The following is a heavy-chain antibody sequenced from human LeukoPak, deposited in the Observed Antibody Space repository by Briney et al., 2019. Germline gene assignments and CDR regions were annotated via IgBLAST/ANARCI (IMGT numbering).Heavy chain of an antibody. Sequence: GASVKVSCKASGYTFTGYYMHWVRQAPGQGLEWMGWINPNSGGTNYAQKFQGRVTMTRDTSISTAYMELSRLRSDDTAVYYCAREGYYYDSSGYYYPDAFDIWGQGTMVTVSS. CDR3: AREGYYYDSSGYYYPDAFDI. V-gene: IGHV1-2*02. CDR1: GYTFTGYY. CDR2: INPNSGGT. D-gene: IGHD3-22*01. J-gene: IGHJ3*02.